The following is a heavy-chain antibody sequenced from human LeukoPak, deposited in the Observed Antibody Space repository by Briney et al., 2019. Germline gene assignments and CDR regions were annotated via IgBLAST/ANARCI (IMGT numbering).Heavy chain of an antibody. V-gene: IGHV3-30*18. Sequence: GGALRLSCAASGVTFSSYGIHGGREAPGKGVEGVAVISYEGSKKYYEDSVKGGFTISRDNSNNTLDLQINSLRDEDTAVYYCAKDVRWQLLPYYYFDYWGQGTLVTVSS. J-gene: IGHJ4*02. CDR2: ISYEGSKK. D-gene: IGHD2-15*01. CDR3: AKDVRWQLLPYYYFDY. CDR1: GVTFSSYG.